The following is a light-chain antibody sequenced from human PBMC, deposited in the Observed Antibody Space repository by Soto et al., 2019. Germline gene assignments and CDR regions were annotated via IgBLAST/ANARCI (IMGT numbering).Light chain of an antibody. CDR3: SSYRTSIPYSSSSSLIV. J-gene: IGLJ2*01. CDR2: EVR. CDR1: SSDVGGYNY. Sequence: QSALTQPASVSGSPGQSITISCTGTSSDVGGYNYVSWYQQFPGKAPKLIIYEVRNRPSGVSNRFSGSKSGNTASLTNSGPQAEDEADNYCSSYRTSIPYSSSSSLIVFGGGTKLTVL. V-gene: IGLV2-14*01.